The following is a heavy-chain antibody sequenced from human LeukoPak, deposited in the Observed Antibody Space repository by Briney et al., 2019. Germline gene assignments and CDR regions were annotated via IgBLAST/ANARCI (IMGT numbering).Heavy chain of an antibody. Sequence: SETLSLTCTVSGGSISSYYLTWIRQRPGKGLEWIGSIYYSGSTNYNPSLKSRVTISGDTSKNQFSLKLSSVTAADTAVYYCARLNYYGSGRYFHFDHWGQGTLVTVSS. CDR1: GGSISSYY. CDR2: IYYSGST. CDR3: ARLNYYGSGRYFHFDH. V-gene: IGHV4-59*01. J-gene: IGHJ4*02. D-gene: IGHD3-10*01.